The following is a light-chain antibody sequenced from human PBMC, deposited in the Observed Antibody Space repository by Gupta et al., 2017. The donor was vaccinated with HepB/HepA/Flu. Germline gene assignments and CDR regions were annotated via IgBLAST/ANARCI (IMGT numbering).Light chain of an antibody. V-gene: IGLV3-25*03. CDR3: QSADNSGYV. Sequence: SYELTQPPSVSVSPGQTARITCSGDSLPDQYSYWYQQKPGQAPVLLIYKDSERPSGIPERFSGSSSGTTVTLTISGVQAEDECYYYCQSADNSGYVFGTGTKVTVL. CDR2: KDS. CDR1: SLPDQY. J-gene: IGLJ1*01.